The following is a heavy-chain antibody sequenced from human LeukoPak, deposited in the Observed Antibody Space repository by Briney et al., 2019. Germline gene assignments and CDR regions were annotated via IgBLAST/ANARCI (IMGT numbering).Heavy chain of an antibody. Sequence: GGSLRLSCAASGFTFSSYAMHWVRQAPGKGLEWVAVISYDGSNKYYADSVKGRFTISRDNSKNTLYLQMNSLRAEDTAVYYCAREAAAGTLSWDYWGQGTLVTVSS. V-gene: IGHV3-30*04. D-gene: IGHD6-13*01. CDR3: AREAAAGTLSWDY. CDR1: GFTFSSYA. J-gene: IGHJ4*02. CDR2: ISYDGSNK.